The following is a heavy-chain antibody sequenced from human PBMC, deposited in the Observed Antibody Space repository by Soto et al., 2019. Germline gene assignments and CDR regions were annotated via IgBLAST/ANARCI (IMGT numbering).Heavy chain of an antibody. V-gene: IGHV1-2*02. CDR2: INPNSGGT. J-gene: IGHJ5*02. CDR3: ARGKDVRDEIYNWFDP. CDR1: GGTLSGYY. Sequence: ASVKVSCKASGGTLSGYYMHWVRQAPGQGLEWMGWINPNSGGTNYAQKFEARVTMTRDTSISTVYMELRRLRSDDTAVYFCARGKDVRDEIYNWFDPWGQGTQVTVSS. D-gene: IGHD2-21*02.